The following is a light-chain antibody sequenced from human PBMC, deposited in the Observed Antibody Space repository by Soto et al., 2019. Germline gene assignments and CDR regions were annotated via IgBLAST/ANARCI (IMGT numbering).Light chain of an antibody. V-gene: IGKV3-11*01. Sequence: EIVLTQSPATLSLSPGERATLYCRASQSVSSYLAWYQQKPGQAPRLLIYDASNRATGIPARFSGSGSGTDITLTISSLEPEDFAVYYCQQYGNSPINCGQGTRLEIK. CDR1: QSVSSY. J-gene: IGKJ5*01. CDR3: QQYGNSPIN. CDR2: DAS.